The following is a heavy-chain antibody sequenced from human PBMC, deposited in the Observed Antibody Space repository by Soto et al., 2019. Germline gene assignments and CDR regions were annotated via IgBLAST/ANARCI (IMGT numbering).Heavy chain of an antibody. D-gene: IGHD6-19*01. CDR1: GGTFSSYT. J-gene: IGHJ4*02. CDR3: TCSGWFFDY. CDR2: INAGNGNT. V-gene: IGHV1-3*01. Sequence: GASVKVSCKASGGTFSSYTISWVRQAPGQGLEWMGWINAGNGNTKYSQKFQDRVTITRDTSANTAYMELNSLRSEDTAVYYCTCSGWFFDYWGLGTLVTVSS.